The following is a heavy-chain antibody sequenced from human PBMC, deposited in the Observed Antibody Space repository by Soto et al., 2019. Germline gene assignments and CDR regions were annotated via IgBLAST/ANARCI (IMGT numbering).Heavy chain of an antibody. CDR3: ARGISSWRWFDP. Sequence: SETLSLTCTVSGASISDYYWSWIRQPAGKGLEWIGHIYNTGSTKYNPSLKSRVTMSLDTSKNQFSLRVTSVTAADTGMYYCARGISSWRWFDPWGQGTLVTVSS. D-gene: IGHD1-1*01. V-gene: IGHV4-4*07. CDR2: IYNTGST. J-gene: IGHJ5*02. CDR1: GASISDYY.